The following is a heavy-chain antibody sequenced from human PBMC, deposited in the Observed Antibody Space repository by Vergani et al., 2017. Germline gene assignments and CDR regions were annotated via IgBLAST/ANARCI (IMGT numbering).Heavy chain of an antibody. CDR1: GDSISSNNC. D-gene: IGHD2-2*01. V-gene: IGHV4-4*01. CDR2: ICHTEDT. CDR3: VCRATSPPRCFDC. Sequence: QVQLQESGPGLVKPPGTLSLTCAVSGDSISSNNCWIWVRQPPGKGLEWIGEICHTEDTKYSPSLKSRVTVSVDESRNLFSLKLTSVTAADTAVYRCVCRATSPPRCFDCWGQGTLVIVSS. J-gene: IGHJ4*02.